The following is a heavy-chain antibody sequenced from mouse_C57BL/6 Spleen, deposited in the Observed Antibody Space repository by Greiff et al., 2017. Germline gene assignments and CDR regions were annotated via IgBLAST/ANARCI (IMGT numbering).Heavy chain of an antibody. D-gene: IGHD1-1*01. Sequence: QVQLQQPGAELVRPGSSVKLSCKASGYTFTSYWMHWVKQRPIQGLEWIGNIDPSDSETHYNQKFKDKATLTVDKSSSTAYMQLSSLTSEDSAVYYCAREVFSHGSPFFDYWGQGTTLTVSS. V-gene: IGHV1-52*01. CDR1: GYTFTSYW. CDR2: IDPSDSET. J-gene: IGHJ2*01. CDR3: AREVFSHGSPFFDY.